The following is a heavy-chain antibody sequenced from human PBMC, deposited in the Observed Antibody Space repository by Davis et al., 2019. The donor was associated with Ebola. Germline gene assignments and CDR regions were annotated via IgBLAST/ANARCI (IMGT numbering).Heavy chain of an antibody. CDR1: GFTFSSYW. V-gene: IGHV3-7*01. CDR2: IKQDGSEK. CDR3: ARGPSTGNSFTY. Sequence: GESLKISCAASGFTFSSYWMSWVRLAPGKGLEWVANIKQDGSEKYYVDSLKGRFTISRDNAKNLLSLQMNGLRAEDTAFYYCARGPSTGNSFTYWGQGTLVTVSS. J-gene: IGHJ4*02. D-gene: IGHD4-23*01.